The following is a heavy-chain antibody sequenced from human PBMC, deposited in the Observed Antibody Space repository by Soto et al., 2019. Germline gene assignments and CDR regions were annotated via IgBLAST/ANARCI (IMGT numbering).Heavy chain of an antibody. V-gene: IGHV3-74*01. J-gene: IGHJ4*02. Sequence: EVQLVESGGGLVQPGGSLRLSCAASGFTFSANWMGWARQAPGKGLVWVSLIKPDGSDTGYADSVKGRFTISRDNSKNTLYLQMNSLRAHDTAVYYCARGGLTAGFDYWGQGTLVTVST. D-gene: IGHD2-21*02. CDR1: GFTFSANW. CDR3: ARGGLTAGFDY. CDR2: IKPDGSDT.